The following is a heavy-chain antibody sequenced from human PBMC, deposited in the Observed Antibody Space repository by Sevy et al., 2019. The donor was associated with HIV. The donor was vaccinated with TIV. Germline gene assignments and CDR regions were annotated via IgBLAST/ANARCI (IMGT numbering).Heavy chain of an antibody. Sequence: GGSLRLSCAASGFTSSSYAMSWVRQPPGRGLEWVSTLSDTGVSTYYADSVKGRFTISRDNSKNILYLQMNSLRAEDTAVYYCARDRATSATAALFDDWGQGTLVTVSS. CDR2: LSDTGVST. D-gene: IGHD2-21*02. CDR1: GFTSSSYA. V-gene: IGHV3-23*01. CDR3: ARDRATSATAALFDD. J-gene: IGHJ4*02.